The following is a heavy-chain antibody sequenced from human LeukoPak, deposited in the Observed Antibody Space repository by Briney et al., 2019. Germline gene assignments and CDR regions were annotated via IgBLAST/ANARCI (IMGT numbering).Heavy chain of an antibody. CDR3: ARDPACGSQLTYYYDSSGYPF. CDR1: GYTFTGYY. D-gene: IGHD3-22*01. CDR2: INPNSGGT. Sequence: ASVKVSCKASGYTFTGYYMHWVRQAPGQGLEWMGWINPNSGGTNYAQKFQGRVTMTRDTSISTAYMELSRLRSDDTAVYYCARDPACGSQLTYYYDSSGYPFWGQGTLVTVSS. V-gene: IGHV1-2*02. J-gene: IGHJ4*02.